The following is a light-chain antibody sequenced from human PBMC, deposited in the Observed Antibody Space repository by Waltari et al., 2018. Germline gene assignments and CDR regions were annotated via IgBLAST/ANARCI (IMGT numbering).Light chain of an antibody. CDR1: PSNIGNNY. CDR2: MND. V-gene: IGLV1-47*01. CDR3: ASWDGALTGVV. Sequence: QSVLTQPPSASGAPGPWVTISCSGSPSNIGNNYVYWYQKLPGTAPKLLVAMNDRRPSGVPDRYSGSKSGTSASLAISGLRSEDEADYYCASWDGALTGVVFGGGTRLTVL. J-gene: IGLJ2*01.